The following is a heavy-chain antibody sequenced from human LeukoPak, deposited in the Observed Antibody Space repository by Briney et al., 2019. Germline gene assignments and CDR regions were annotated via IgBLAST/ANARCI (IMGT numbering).Heavy chain of an antibody. CDR2: IRSNAYGGTI. Sequence: GGSLRLSCTGSGFTFSHYALAWVRQAPGKGLEWVGFIRSNAYGGTIEYAASVKGRFTISRDNSKSIADLQMNSLKTEDTAVYYCANNPDPSYYYMDVWGKGTTVTVSS. CDR1: GFTFSHYA. CDR3: ANNPDPSYYYMDV. D-gene: IGHD1/OR15-1a*01. J-gene: IGHJ6*03. V-gene: IGHV3-49*04.